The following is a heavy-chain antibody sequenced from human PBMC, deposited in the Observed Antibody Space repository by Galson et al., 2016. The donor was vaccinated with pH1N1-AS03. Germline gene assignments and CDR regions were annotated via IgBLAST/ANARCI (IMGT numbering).Heavy chain of an antibody. V-gene: IGHV4-34*12. CDR2: IIIGGSP. Sequence: SETLSLTCRDLGGSFRGTYWTWIRQTPGKGLEWIGEIIIGGSPTYSPSLRSRVSISLATSKKQVSLRLISVTAADTAVYFCARRPTGIDYWGPGTLVTVSS. CDR3: ARRPTGIDY. D-gene: IGHD3-10*01. CDR1: GGSFRGTY. J-gene: IGHJ4*02.